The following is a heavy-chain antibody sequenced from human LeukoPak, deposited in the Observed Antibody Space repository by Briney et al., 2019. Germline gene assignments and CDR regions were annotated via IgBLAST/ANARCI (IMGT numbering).Heavy chain of an antibody. D-gene: IGHD6-6*01. CDR3: ARTPRRVAARQPNWFDP. CDR1: GFTFSSYA. V-gene: IGHV3-23*01. Sequence: GGSLRLSCAASGFTFSSYAMSWVRQAPGKGLGWVSAISGSGGSTYYADSVKGRFTISRDNSKNTLYLQMNSLRAEDTAVYYCARTPRRVAARQPNWFDPWGQGTLVTVSS. J-gene: IGHJ5*02. CDR2: ISGSGGST.